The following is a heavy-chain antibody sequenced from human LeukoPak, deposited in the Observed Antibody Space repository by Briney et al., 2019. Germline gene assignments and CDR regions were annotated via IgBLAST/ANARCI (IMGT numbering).Heavy chain of an antibody. J-gene: IGHJ3*01. V-gene: IGHV4-38-2*01. Sequence: SETLSLTCAVSGYSISRGYSWGWIRQPPGKGLEWIGNIYHSESTHYNPSLKSRVTISPDTSKNQFSLKLSTVSASDTAVYYCARFDHVWETHGMDAFDLWGQGTMVAVSS. CDR3: ARFDHVWETHGMDAFDL. CDR2: IYHSEST. D-gene: IGHD3-16*01. CDR1: GYSISRGYS.